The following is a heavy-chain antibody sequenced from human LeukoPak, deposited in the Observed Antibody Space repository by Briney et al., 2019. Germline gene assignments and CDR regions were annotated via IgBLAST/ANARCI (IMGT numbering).Heavy chain of an antibody. V-gene: IGHV1-18*04. CDR3: ARDRNIAAAGTRSLDY. D-gene: IGHD6-13*01. CDR2: ISAYNGNT. CDR1: GYTFTSYG. Sequence: ASVKVSCKASGYTFTSYGISGVRQAPGQGREWMGWISAYNGNTNYAQKLQGRVTMTTDTSTSTAYMELRSLRSDDTAVYYCARDRNIAAAGTRSLDYWGQGTLVTVSS. J-gene: IGHJ4*02.